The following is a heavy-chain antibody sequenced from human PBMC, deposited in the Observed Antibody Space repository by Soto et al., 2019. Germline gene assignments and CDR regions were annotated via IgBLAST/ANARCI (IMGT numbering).Heavy chain of an antibody. CDR1: GFTFSSYG. D-gene: IGHD4-4*01. V-gene: IGHV3-30*18. CDR2: ISYDGSNK. Sequence: VQLVESGGGVVQPGRSLRLSCAASGFTFSSYGMHWVRQAPGKGLEWVAVISYDGSNKYYADSVKGRFTISRDNSKNTLYLQMNSLRAEDTAVYYCAKDSSTVTFDYWGQGTLVTVSS. J-gene: IGHJ4*02. CDR3: AKDSSTVTFDY.